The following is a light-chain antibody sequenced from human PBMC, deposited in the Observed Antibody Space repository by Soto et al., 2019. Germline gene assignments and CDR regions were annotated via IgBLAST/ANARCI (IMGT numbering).Light chain of an antibody. CDR3: QQYGSSLFT. CDR1: QSVRSNF. CDR2: GAS. Sequence: EIVLTQSPGTLSLSPGERATLSCRASQSVRSNFLAWYQQKPGQAPRLLIYGASSRATGIPDRFSGSGSGTDFTLTISRLEPEDFALYYCQQYGSSLFTFGPGTKVDI. J-gene: IGKJ3*01. V-gene: IGKV3-20*01.